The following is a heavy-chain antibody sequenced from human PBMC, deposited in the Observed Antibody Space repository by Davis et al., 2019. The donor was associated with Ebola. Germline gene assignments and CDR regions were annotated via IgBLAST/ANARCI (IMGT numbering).Heavy chain of an antibody. J-gene: IGHJ3*02. Sequence: MPSETLSLTCTVSGGSISSSSYYWSWIRQSPGKGLEWIGYIYYSGSTNYNPSLKSRVTISVDTSKNQFPPKLSSVTAADTAVYYCAGAYGSGSYPDAFDIWGQGTMVTVSS. CDR3: AGAYGSGSYPDAFDI. CDR1: GGSISSSSYY. V-gene: IGHV4-61*05. CDR2: IYYSGST. D-gene: IGHD3-10*01.